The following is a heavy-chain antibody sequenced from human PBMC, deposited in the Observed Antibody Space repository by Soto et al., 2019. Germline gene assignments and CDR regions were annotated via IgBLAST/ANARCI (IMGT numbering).Heavy chain of an antibody. Sequence: PGGSLGLSCAASGFTFNSYSMNWVRQDPGKGLEWVSYISSSSSTIYYADSVKGRFTISRDNAKNSLYLQMNSLRAEDTAVYYCARDLDYANYYYYYYMDVWGKGTTVTVSS. CDR2: ISSSSSTI. J-gene: IGHJ6*03. CDR3: ARDLDYANYYYYYYMDV. D-gene: IGHD4-17*01. V-gene: IGHV3-48*01. CDR1: GFTFNSYS.